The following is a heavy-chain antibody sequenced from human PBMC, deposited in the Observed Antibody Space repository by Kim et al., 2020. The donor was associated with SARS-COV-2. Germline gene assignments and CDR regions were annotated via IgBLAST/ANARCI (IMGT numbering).Heavy chain of an antibody. J-gene: IGHJ4*02. Sequence: SETLSLTCTVSGGSISSSSYYWGWIRQPPGKGLEWIGSIYYSGSTYYNPSLKSRVTISVDTSKNQFSLKLSSVTAADTAVYYCASPGGPGGTQFDYWGQGTLVTVSS. CDR3: ASPGGPGGTQFDY. CDR2: IYYSGST. V-gene: IGHV4-39*07. D-gene: IGHD3-16*01. CDR1: GGSISSSSYY.